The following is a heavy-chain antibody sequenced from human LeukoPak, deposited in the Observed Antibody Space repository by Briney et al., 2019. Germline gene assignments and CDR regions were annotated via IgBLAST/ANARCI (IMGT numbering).Heavy chain of an antibody. CDR2: ISSSSSTI. CDR3: ARDASITMVRGVIDY. Sequence: PGGSLRLSCAASGFTFSSYSVNWVRQAPGKGLEWVSYISSSSSTIYYADSVKGRFTISRDNAKNSLYLQMNSLRAEDTAVYYCARDASITMVRGVIDYWGQGTLVTVSS. CDR1: GFTFSSYS. D-gene: IGHD3-10*01. V-gene: IGHV3-48*04. J-gene: IGHJ4*02.